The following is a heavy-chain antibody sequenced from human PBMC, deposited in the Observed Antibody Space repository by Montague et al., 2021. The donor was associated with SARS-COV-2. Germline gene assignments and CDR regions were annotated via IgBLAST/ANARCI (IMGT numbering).Heavy chain of an antibody. J-gene: IGHJ4*02. D-gene: IGHD3-10*01. Sequence: SETLSLTCAVYGGSFSGYYWSWIRRPPEKGLEWIGEINQSGRTNNNPSLKSRVIISVDTSKNQFSLKLSSVTAADTAVYYCARRGSSVWGVTVSAELDYWGQGSLVIVST. V-gene: IGHV4-34*01. CDR3: ARRGSSVWGVTVSAELDY. CDR1: GGSFSGYY. CDR2: INQSGRT.